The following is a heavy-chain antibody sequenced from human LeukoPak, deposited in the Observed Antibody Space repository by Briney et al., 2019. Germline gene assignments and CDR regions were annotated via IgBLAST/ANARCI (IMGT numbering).Heavy chain of an antibody. CDR1: GGSISSSSYY. Sequence: SETLSLTCTVSGGSISSSSYYWGWIRQPPGKGLEWIGSIYYSGSTYYNPSLKSRVTISVDTSKNQFSLKLSSVTAADTAVYYCARRLRYSSSVGKEYDYWGQGTLVTVSS. D-gene: IGHD6-6*01. J-gene: IGHJ4*02. CDR2: IYYSGST. CDR3: ARRLRYSSSVGKEYDY. V-gene: IGHV4-39*07.